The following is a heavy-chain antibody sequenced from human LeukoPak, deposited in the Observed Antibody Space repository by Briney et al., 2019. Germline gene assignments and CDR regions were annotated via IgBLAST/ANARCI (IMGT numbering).Heavy chain of an antibody. Sequence: GGSLRLSCAASGFTFSSYAMSWVRQAPGKGLEWVSAISGSGDTTDFADSVKGRFTISRDNSKNTLYLRMNSLRAEDTAVYYCAKDPYSSSWYPDYWGQGTLVTVSS. CDR2: ISGSGDTT. D-gene: IGHD6-13*01. CDR1: GFTFSSYA. V-gene: IGHV3-23*01. J-gene: IGHJ4*02. CDR3: AKDPYSSSWYPDY.